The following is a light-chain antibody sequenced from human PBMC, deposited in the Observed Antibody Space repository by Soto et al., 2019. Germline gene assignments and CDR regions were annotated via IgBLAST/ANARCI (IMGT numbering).Light chain of an antibody. Sequence: EIGLTQSPATLSLSPEERAALCCTAGQSVSSNLAWYQQKPGQTPRLLIFGASIRATGVPARFSGSGSGTDFTLTIRSLQSEDFAVYYCQQYHIWPPWTSGQGTRVDIK. J-gene: IGKJ1*01. CDR2: GAS. V-gene: IGKV3-15*01. CDR1: QSVSSN. CDR3: QQYHIWPPWT.